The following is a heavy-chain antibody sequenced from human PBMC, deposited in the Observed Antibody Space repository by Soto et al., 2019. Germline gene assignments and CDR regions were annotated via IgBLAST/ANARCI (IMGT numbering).Heavy chain of an antibody. CDR2: IYRSGST. CDR3: ARGKTNYFFDL. V-gene: IGHV4-30-2*01. J-gene: IGHJ4*02. D-gene: IGHD3-10*01. CDR1: GGSISRGDFS. Sequence: QLQLQESGSGLVKPSQTLSLPCVVSGGSISRGDFSWTWIRQPPGKGLVWVGYIYRSGSTYYNPSLKNPVSISLDKSKNQFSLNLTSVTAADTAVYYCARGKTNYFFDLWGQGHLVTVSS.